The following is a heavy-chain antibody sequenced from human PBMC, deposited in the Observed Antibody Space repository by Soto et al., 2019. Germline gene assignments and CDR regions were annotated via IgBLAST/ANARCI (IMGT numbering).Heavy chain of an antibody. J-gene: IGHJ5*02. CDR1: GFTFSSYS. CDR2: ISSSSSTI. D-gene: IGHD3-10*01. V-gene: IGHV3-48*02. CDR3: ARGGRSITMGRGVRFNWFDP. Sequence: GESLKISCAASGFTFSSYSMNWVRQAPGKGLEWVSYISSSSSTIYYADSVKGRFTISRDNAKNSLYLQMNSLRDEDTAVYYCARGGRSITMGRGVRFNWFDPWGQGTLVTVSS.